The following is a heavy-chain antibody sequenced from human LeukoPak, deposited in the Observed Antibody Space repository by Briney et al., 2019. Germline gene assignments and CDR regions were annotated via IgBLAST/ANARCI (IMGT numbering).Heavy chain of an antibody. J-gene: IGHJ6*02. D-gene: IGHD1-7*01. CDR1: GGSVSSGSYY. Sequence: SETLSLTCTVSGGSVSSGSYYWNWIRQPPGKGLEWIGYIYYSGSTNYSPSLKSRVTISVDTSKNQFSLKLSSVTAADTAVYYCARDNWNYGSSMDVWGQGTTVTVSS. V-gene: IGHV4-61*01. CDR3: ARDNWNYGSSMDV. CDR2: IYYSGST.